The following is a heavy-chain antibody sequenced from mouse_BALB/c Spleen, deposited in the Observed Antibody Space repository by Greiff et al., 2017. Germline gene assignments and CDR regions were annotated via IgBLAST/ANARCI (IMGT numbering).Heavy chain of an antibody. Sequence: EVKLMESGGGLVQPGGSLRLSCATSGFTFTDYYMSWVRQPPGKALEWLGFIRNKANGYTTEYSASVKGRFTISRDNSQSILYLQMNTLRAEDSATYYCARIPSIHYYGYLAYWGQGTLVTVSA. D-gene: IGHD1-2*01. CDR2: IRNKANGYTT. CDR3: ARIPSIHYYGYLAY. J-gene: IGHJ3*01. V-gene: IGHV7-3*02. CDR1: GFTFTDYY.